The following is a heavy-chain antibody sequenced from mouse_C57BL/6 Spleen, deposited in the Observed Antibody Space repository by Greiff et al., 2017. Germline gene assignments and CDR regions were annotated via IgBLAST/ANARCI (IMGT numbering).Heavy chain of an antibody. D-gene: IGHD1-1*01. CDR3: ARGGNYYGSSYSWFAY. CDR1: GYTFTNYW. J-gene: IGHJ3*01. CDR2: IYPGGGYT. Sequence: VQLQQSGAELVRPGTSVKMSCKASGYTFTNYWIGWAKQRPGHGLEWIGDIYPGGGYTNYNEKFKGKATLTADKSSSTAYMQFSSLTSEDSAIYYCARGGNYYGSSYSWFAYWGQGTLVTVSA. V-gene: IGHV1-63*01.